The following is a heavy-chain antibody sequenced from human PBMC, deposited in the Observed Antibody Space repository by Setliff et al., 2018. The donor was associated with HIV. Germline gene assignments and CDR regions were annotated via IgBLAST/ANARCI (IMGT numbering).Heavy chain of an antibody. V-gene: IGHV4-39*07. CDR1: GGSINRSNYY. J-gene: IGHJ3*01. CDR2: ISYTGST. Sequence: SETLSLTCTVPGGSINRSNYYWGWIRQPPGKGLEWIGTISYTGSTYYDPSLKSRVTISRDTSKNQFSLKLSSVTAADTAVYYCARGWGHDGFDFWGQGTMVTVS. D-gene: IGHD7-27*01. CDR3: ARGWGHDGFDF.